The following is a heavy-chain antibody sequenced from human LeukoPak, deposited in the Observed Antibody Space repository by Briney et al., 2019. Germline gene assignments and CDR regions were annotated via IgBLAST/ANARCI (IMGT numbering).Heavy chain of an antibody. CDR2: TNLNGGST. J-gene: IGHJ6*02. CDR1: GYTFTIYY. V-gene: IGHV1-46*01. CDR3: ARGGGRITMVRGVRHSVEDYYGLDV. Sequence: GASVNVSFKASGYTFTIYYIYWMRQGPAQGLELMGVTNLNGGSTSYAQTFQGRLTMTRNTSTSTIYMELSSLRSEDTAVYYCARGGGRITMVRGVRHSVEDYYGLDVWGQGTTITVSS. D-gene: IGHD3-10*01.